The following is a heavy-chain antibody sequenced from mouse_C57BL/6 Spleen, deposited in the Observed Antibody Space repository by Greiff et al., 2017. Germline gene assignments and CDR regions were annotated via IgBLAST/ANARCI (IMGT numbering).Heavy chain of an antibody. CDR2: ISSGGSYT. CDR1: GFTFSSYG. D-gene: IGHD2-4*01. J-gene: IGHJ4*01. Sequence: EVHLVESGGDLVKPGGSLKLSCAASGFTFSSYGMSWVRQTPDKRLEWVATISSGGSYTYYPDSVKGRFTISRDNAKNTLYLQMSSLKSEDTAMYYCARRGDYDYAMDYWCQGTSVTVSS. CDR3: ARRGDYDYAMDY. V-gene: IGHV5-6*01.